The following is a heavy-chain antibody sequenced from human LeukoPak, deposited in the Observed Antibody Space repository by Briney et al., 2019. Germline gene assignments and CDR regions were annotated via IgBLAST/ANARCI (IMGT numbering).Heavy chain of an antibody. V-gene: IGHV4-59*08. Sequence: PSETLSLTCTVSGGSISSYYWGWIRRPPGKGLEWIGYIYYSGNTNYNPSLKSRVTISVDPSKNQYSLKLSSVTAANTAVYYCARTEGLLLWFGESHSDAFDIWGQGTMVTVSS. CDR1: GGSISSYY. D-gene: IGHD3-10*01. CDR2: IYYSGNT. J-gene: IGHJ3*02. CDR3: ARTEGLLLWFGESHSDAFDI.